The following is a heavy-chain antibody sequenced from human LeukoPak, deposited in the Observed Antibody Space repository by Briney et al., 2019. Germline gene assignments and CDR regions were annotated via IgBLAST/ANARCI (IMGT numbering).Heavy chain of an antibody. CDR3: ARANVVVPPVDY. V-gene: IGHV4-34*01. CDR1: GGSFSGYY. Sequence: SETLSLTCAVYGGSFSGYYWSWIRQPPGKGLEWIGEINHSGSTNYNPPLKSRVTISVDTSKNQFSLKLSSVTAADTAVYYCARANVVVPPVDYWGQGTLVTVSS. D-gene: IGHD2-2*01. J-gene: IGHJ4*02. CDR2: INHSGST.